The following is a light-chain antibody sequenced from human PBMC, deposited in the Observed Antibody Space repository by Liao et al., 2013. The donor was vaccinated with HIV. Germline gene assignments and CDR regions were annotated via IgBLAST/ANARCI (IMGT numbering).Light chain of an antibody. CDR2: EDN. CDR3: QAWDSNTNYV. J-gene: IGLJ1*01. Sequence: SYELTQPPSVSVSPGQTASITCSGDKLGDKYVCWYQQKPGQSPILIIYEDNKRPSGIPERFSGSNSGNTATLTISGTQALDEADYYCQAWDSNTNYVFGTGTQVTVL. CDR1: KLGDKY. V-gene: IGLV3-1*01.